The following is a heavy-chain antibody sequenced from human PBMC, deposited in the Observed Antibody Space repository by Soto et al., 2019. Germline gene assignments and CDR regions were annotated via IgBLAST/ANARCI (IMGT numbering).Heavy chain of an antibody. CDR2: IDHSGNT. V-gene: IGHV4-34*01. J-gene: IGHJ4*02. CDR3: VGGRGRLVGFDY. Sequence: QVQLQQWGAGLLKPSETLSLTCAVTADSFSHYYWSWLRQPPGKGLEWIGEIDHSGNTNYSPSLTSRVTSSLDTSKNQFSLKLNSVTAADTGVYYCVGGRGRLVGFDYWGQGTLVTVSS. D-gene: IGHD1-26*01. CDR1: ADSFSHYY.